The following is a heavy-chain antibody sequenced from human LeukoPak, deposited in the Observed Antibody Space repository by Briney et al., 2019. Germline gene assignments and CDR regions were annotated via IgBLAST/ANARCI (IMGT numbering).Heavy chain of an antibody. CDR3: ARAVVVAPAANELFDY. Sequence: ASAKVSCKASGYTFTSYYMHCVRQAPGQRLEWMGIINPSGGSTSYAQKFQGRVTMTRDMSTSTVYMELSSLRSEDTAVYYCARAVVVAPAANELFDYWDRGTLVTVSS. CDR1: GYTFTSYY. J-gene: IGHJ4*02. D-gene: IGHD2-2*01. V-gene: IGHV1-46*01. CDR2: INPSGGST.